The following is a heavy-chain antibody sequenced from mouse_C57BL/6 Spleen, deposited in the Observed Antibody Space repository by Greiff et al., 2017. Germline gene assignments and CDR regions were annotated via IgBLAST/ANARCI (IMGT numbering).Heavy chain of an antibody. D-gene: IGHD2-3*01. CDR3: ASPRWLLRNYAMDY. CDR1: GFTFSDYG. CDR2: ISSGSSTI. Sequence: EVMLVESGGGLVKPGGSLKLSCAASGFTFSDYGMHWVRQAPEKGLEWVAYISSGSSTIYYADTVKGRFTISRDKAKNTLFLQMTSLRSADTAMYYCASPRWLLRNYAMDYWGQGTSVTVSS. J-gene: IGHJ4*01. V-gene: IGHV5-17*01.